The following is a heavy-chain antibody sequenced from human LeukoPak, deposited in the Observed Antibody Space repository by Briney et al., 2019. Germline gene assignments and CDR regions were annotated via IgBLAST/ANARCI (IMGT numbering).Heavy chain of an antibody. V-gene: IGHV4-38-2*02. Sequence: PSETLSLTCTVSGYSISSGHYWGWIRQPPGKGLEWIGSIHHGGTTFYNPSLRNRVTISLNTSENQFSLKLASVTAADTALYYCARGITSPGAAGALGQGTLVTVSS. CDR1: GYSISSGHY. J-gene: IGHJ5*02. CDR2: IHHGGTT. D-gene: IGHD3-10*01. CDR3: ARGITSPGAAGA.